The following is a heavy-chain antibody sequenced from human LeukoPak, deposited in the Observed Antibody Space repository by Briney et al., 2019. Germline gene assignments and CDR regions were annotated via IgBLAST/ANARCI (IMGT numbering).Heavy chain of an antibody. V-gene: IGHV4-59*12. CDR1: GGSISSYY. CDR3: TGAPRSPNYFDH. Sequence: SETLSLTCTVSGGSISSYYWSWIRQPPGKGLEWIGYIYYSGSTNYNPSLKSRVTILVDTSKKQFSLKLSSVTAADTAVYYCTGAPRSPNYFDHWGQGTLVTVSS. CDR2: IYYSGST. J-gene: IGHJ4*02.